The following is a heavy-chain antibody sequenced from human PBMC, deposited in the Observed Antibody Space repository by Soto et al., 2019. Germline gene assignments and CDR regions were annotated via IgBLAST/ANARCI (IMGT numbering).Heavy chain of an antibody. D-gene: IGHD3-3*01. CDR2: IYYSGST. Sequence: PLETLSLTCTVSGGSISSYYWSWIRQPPGKGLEWIGYIYYSGSTNYNPSLKSRVTISVDTSKNQFSLKLSSVTAADTAVYYCASYDFWSGYYNEYFQHWGQGTLVTVSS. J-gene: IGHJ1*01. CDR3: ASYDFWSGYYNEYFQH. CDR1: GGSISSYY. V-gene: IGHV4-59*01.